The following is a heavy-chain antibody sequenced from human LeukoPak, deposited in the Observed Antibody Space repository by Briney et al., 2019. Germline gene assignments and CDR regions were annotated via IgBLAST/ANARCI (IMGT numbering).Heavy chain of an antibody. V-gene: IGHV1-69*13. CDR3: ARAENYYGSGSSFDY. D-gene: IGHD3-10*01. CDR2: IIPIFGTA. CDR1: GGTFSSYA. Sequence: SVKVSCKASGGTFSSYAISWVRQAPGQGLEWMGEIIPIFGTANYAQKFQGRVTITADESTSTAYMELSSLRSEDTAVYYCARAENYYGSGSSFDYWGQGTLVTVSS. J-gene: IGHJ4*02.